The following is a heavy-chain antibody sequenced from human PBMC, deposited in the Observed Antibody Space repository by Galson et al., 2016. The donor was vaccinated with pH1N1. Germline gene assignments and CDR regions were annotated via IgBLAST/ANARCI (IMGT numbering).Heavy chain of an antibody. CDR3: ARGAKWELGEYFDY. CDR1: GFTFDDYA. CDR2: IRSSGSTI. J-gene: IGHJ4*02. D-gene: IGHD1-26*01. V-gene: IGHV3-11*04. Sequence: SLRLSCAASGFTFDDYAMHWVRQAPGQGLEWVSYIRSSGSTIYYADSVKGRFTISRDNAKNSLYLQMNSLRAEDTAVYSCARGAKWELGEYFDYWGQGTLVTVSS.